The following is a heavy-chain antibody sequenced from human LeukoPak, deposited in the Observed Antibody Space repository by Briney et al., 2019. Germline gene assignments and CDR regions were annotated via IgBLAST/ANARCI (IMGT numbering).Heavy chain of an antibody. CDR3: ARDGRWFGEPYYYYYMDV. J-gene: IGHJ6*03. CDR2: IYYSGNT. Sequence: SETLSLTCAVSGVSISSSNSYWGWIRQPPGKGLEWIGSIYYSGNTYYNASLKSRVTISVDTSKNQFSLKLSSVTAADTAVYYCARDGRWFGEPYYYYYMDVWGKGTTVTISS. V-gene: IGHV4-39*07. D-gene: IGHD3-10*01. CDR1: GVSISSSNSY.